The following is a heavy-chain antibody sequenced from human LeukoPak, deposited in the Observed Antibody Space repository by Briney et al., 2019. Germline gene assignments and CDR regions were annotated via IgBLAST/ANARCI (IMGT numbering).Heavy chain of an antibody. J-gene: IGHJ4*02. V-gene: IGHV4-34*01. CDR2: INHSGIT. D-gene: IGHD3-16*02. CDR3: ARVLGYDSVWGSYREYFDY. Sequence: SETLSLTXAVYGGSFSGYYWSWIRQPPGKGLEWIGEINHSGITNYNPSLKSRVTISVDTPKNQFSLKLSSVTAADTAVYYCARVLGYDSVWGSYREYFDYWGQGTLVTVSS. CDR1: GGSFSGYY.